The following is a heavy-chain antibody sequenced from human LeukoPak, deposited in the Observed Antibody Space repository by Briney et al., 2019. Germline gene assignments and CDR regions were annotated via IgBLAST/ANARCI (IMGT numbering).Heavy chain of an antibody. CDR1: GFTFSGSA. Sequence: GGSLRLSCAASGFTFSGSAMHWVRQASGKGLEWVGRIRSKSNSYATAYAASVNGRFNISRDDSKNTVYLQMNSLKTEDTAVYYCTRLYCGGGYCYYFDYWGQGTLVTVSS. CDR3: TRLYCGGGYCYYFDY. CDR2: IRSKSNSYAT. V-gene: IGHV3-73*01. J-gene: IGHJ4*02. D-gene: IGHD2-21*01.